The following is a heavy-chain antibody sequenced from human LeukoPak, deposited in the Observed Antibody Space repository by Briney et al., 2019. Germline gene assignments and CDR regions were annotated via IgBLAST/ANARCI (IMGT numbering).Heavy chain of an antibody. CDR2: ISAYNGNT. CDR3: ARGGRDSSSWYGSFDY. Sequence: ASAKVSCKASGGTFTSYGISWVRQAPGQGLEWMGWISAYNGNTNYAQKLQGRVTMTTDTSTSTAYMELRSLRSDDTAVYYCARGGRDSSSWYGSFDYWGQGTLVTVSS. CDR1: GGTFTSYG. D-gene: IGHD6-13*01. J-gene: IGHJ4*02. V-gene: IGHV1-18*01.